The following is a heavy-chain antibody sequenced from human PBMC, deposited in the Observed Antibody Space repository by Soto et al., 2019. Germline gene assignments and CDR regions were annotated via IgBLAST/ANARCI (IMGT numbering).Heavy chain of an antibody. Sequence: QVQLQESGPGLVKPSETLSLTCTVSGGSISSYYWSWIRQPPGKGLEWIGFIFYSGSTSYNPSLKSRVTMSIDTSDDQFSLKLNSVTAADTAVYYCASMIGDPVLSFDSWGQGTLVAVSS. CDR1: GGSISSYY. D-gene: IGHD3-10*02. CDR2: IFYSGST. J-gene: IGHJ5*01. V-gene: IGHV4-59*01. CDR3: ASMIGDPVLSFDS.